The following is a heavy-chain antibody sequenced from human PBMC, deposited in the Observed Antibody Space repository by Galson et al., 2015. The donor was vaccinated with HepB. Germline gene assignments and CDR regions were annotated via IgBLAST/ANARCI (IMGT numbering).Heavy chain of an antibody. D-gene: IGHD1-1*01. Sequence: SLRLSCAASGFTFSDFAMVWVRQAPGVGLEWVSTCGSGNIKYCADSVKGRFTISRDNSRNTLYLQMNSLRAEDTAVYYCAKWRLSERWFDPWGQGTLVTVSS. V-gene: IGHV3-23*01. CDR2: CGSGNIK. CDR3: AKWRLSERWFDP. CDR1: GFTFSDFA. J-gene: IGHJ5*02.